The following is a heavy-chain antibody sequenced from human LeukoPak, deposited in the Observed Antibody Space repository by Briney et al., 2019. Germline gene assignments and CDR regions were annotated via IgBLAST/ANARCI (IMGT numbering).Heavy chain of an antibody. Sequence: GGSLRLSCAASGFTFSNYWMHWVRQAPGKGLVWVSRINSDGISTDYADSVKGRFTVSRDNAKKKLYLQMNSLRAEDTAVYYCARLYCRGGSCYSGDAFDIWGHGTIVTVSS. V-gene: IGHV3-74*01. CDR1: GFTFSNYW. CDR3: ARLYCRGGSCYSGDAFDI. J-gene: IGHJ3*02. D-gene: IGHD2-15*01. CDR2: INSDGIST.